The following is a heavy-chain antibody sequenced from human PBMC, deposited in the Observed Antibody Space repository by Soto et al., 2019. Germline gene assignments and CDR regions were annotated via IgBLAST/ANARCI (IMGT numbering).Heavy chain of an antibody. Sequence: PAETLSLTCSGSGGSISSGGYYWSWSRQHPGKGLEWIGYIYYTGSTYYNPSLKSRVTISVDRSKNQFSLKLSSVTAADTAVYYCARSGYYDSSGYYTGQYYYYGMDVWGQGTTVTVSS. V-gene: IGHV4-30-4*01. J-gene: IGHJ6*02. CDR3: ARSGYYDSSGYYTGQYYYYGMDV. CDR1: GGSISSGGYY. D-gene: IGHD3-22*01. CDR2: IYYTGST.